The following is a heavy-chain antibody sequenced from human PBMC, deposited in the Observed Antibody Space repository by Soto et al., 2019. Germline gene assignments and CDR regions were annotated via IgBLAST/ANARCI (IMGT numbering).Heavy chain of an antibody. J-gene: IGHJ4*02. CDR3: ARDRRSFYHDGSGLDY. V-gene: IGHV4-30-2*01. CDR1: GDSIRNGGYS. D-gene: IGHD3-22*01. CDR2: IYHGGST. Sequence: QLQLQESGSGLVRPSQTLSLSCAVSGDSIRNGGYSWNWIRQPPGKGLEWIGYIYHGGSTYSNPSLAGRVTLSVDTSKNQFSLRLPSVIAADTAVYYCARDRRSFYHDGSGLDYWGQGILVTVSS.